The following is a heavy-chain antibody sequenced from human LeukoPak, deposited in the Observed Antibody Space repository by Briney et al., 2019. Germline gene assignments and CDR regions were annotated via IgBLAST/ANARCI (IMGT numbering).Heavy chain of an antibody. J-gene: IGHJ4*02. CDR3: AKDYSLRIAAAGFDY. CDR2: ISYDGSNK. CDR1: GFTFSSYG. Sequence: GGSLRLSCAASGFTFSSYGMHWVRQAPGKGLEWVAVISYDGSNKYYADSVKGRFTISRDNSKNTLYLQMNSLRAEDTAVYYCAKDYSLRIAAAGFDYWGQGTLVTVSS. D-gene: IGHD6-13*01. V-gene: IGHV3-30*18.